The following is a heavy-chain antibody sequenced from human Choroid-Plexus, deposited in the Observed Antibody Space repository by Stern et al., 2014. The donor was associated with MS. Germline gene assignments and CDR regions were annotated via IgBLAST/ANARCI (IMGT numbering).Heavy chain of an antibody. CDR2: VSYDGSNK. J-gene: IGHJ5*02. V-gene: IGHV3-30*18. Sequence: QMQLVQSGGGVVQPGRPLRLSCVASGFTFGSCAMHWVRHAPGKGLEWVAGVSYDGSNKYYADSVKGRFTISRDNSQNTLYMQMSSLRPEDTAVYYCAKDRQYLTYFFDHWGQGSLVTVSS. CDR1: GFTFGSCA. D-gene: IGHD2/OR15-2a*01. CDR3: AKDRQYLTYFFDH.